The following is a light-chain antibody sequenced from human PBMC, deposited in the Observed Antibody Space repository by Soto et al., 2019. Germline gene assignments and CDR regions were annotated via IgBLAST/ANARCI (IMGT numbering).Light chain of an antibody. J-gene: IGKJ2*01. CDR3: QQYGYSPVMYT. Sequence: IGMTEAPGPPALSPGEKATLSCQARPDFGSNLTWYQQKPGPAPRLLIYDASTRATGIPARFSGSGSGTEFTLTISSLQSEDFAVYYCQQYGYSPVMYTFGQGTKLEIK. V-gene: IGKV3-15*01. CDR2: DAS. CDR1: PDFGSN.